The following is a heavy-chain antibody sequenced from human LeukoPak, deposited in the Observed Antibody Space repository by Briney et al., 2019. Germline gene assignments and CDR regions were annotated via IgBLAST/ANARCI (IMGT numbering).Heavy chain of an antibody. CDR3: ARGLGGAFWSGYPYYFDY. V-gene: IGHV5-51*04. CDR2: NYPGESDT. Sequence: GESLKISCKGFGYTLSSHWIGWVRQMPGKGLEWMGINYPGESDTRYSPSFQGQVTISADKPISTAYLQWSSLKASDTAMYYCARGLGGAFWSGYPYYFDYWGQGTLVTVSS. D-gene: IGHD3-3*01. J-gene: IGHJ4*02. CDR1: GYTLSSHW.